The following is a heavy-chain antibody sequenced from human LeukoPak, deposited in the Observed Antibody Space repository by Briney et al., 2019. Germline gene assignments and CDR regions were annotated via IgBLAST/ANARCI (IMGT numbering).Heavy chain of an antibody. CDR2: IIPIFGTA. CDR1: GGTFSSYA. V-gene: IGHV1-69*13. J-gene: IGHJ4*02. Sequence: GASVKVSCKASGGTFSSYAISWVRQAPRQGLEWMGGIIPIFGTANYAQKFQGRVTITADESTSTAYMELSSLRSEDTAVYYCARARRSGYYDILTGYVDYWGQGTLVTVSS. D-gene: IGHD3-9*01. CDR3: ARARRSGYYDILTGYVDY.